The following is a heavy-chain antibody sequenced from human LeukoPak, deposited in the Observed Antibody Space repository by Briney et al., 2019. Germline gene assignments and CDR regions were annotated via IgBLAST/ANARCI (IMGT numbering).Heavy chain of an antibody. D-gene: IGHD5-18*01. CDR1: GYSISSGYY. Sequence: SETLSLTCTVSGYSISSGYYWSWIRQPPGKGLEWIGYIYYSGSTNYNPSLKSRVTISVDTSKNQFSLKLSSVTAADTAVYYCARVGIEYSYGSYYYYYYMDVWGKGTTVTVSS. J-gene: IGHJ6*03. CDR2: IYYSGST. V-gene: IGHV4-61*01. CDR3: ARVGIEYSYGSYYYYYYMDV.